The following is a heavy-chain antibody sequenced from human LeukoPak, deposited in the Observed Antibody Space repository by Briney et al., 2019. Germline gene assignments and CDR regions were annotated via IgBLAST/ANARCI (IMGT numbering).Heavy chain of an antibody. Sequence: GGSLRLSCAASGFTFRSYAMHWVRQAPGKGLEWVAVISYDGSNQKYADSVKGRFTISRDTSKNTLSLHMNSLRAEDTAVYYCAKDGRQRKTYFYVSGSANAFDIWGQGTMVTVSS. V-gene: IGHV3-30*04. J-gene: IGHJ3*02. CDR1: GFTFRSYA. D-gene: IGHD3-10*01. CDR3: AKDGRQRKTYFYVSGSANAFDI. CDR2: ISYDGSNQ.